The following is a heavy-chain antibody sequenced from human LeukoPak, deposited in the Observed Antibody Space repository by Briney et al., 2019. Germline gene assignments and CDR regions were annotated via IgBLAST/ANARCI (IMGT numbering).Heavy chain of an antibody. Sequence: GGSLRLSCAASGLTFSIHWMNWVRQAPGKGLECVANINQDGSGKYYVDSVEGRFTISRDNTKNSLYLQMNSLRAEDTAVYCCVGGDYWGQGTLVTVSS. CDR3: VGGDY. J-gene: IGHJ4*02. CDR2: INQDGSGK. V-gene: IGHV3-7*01. CDR1: GLTFSIHW.